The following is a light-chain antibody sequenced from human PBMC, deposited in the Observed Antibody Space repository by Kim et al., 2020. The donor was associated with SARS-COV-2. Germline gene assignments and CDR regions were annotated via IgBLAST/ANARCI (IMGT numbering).Light chain of an antibody. V-gene: IGKV1D-8*01. CDR1: QDINSY. CDR3: QQYQSFPLT. Sequence: VIWVTQSPSLLSASTGDRVTISCRMSQDINSYLAWYQQKPGKAPELLIYGASTLQSGVPSRFSGSGSGTDFTLTISCLQSEDFATYYCQQYQSFPLTFGGGTKVEIK. J-gene: IGKJ4*01. CDR2: GAS.